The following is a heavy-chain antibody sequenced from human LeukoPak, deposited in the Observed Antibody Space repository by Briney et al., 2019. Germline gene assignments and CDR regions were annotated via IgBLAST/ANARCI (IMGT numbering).Heavy chain of an antibody. Sequence: RSSETLSLTCAVYGGSFSGYYWSWIRQPPGKGLEWIGEINHSGSTNYNPSLKSRVTISVDTSKNQYSLKLSSVTAADTAVYYCARGSPHYIVRGVINWFDPWGQGTLVTVSS. V-gene: IGHV4-34*01. CDR3: ARGSPHYIVRGVINWFDP. CDR2: INHSGST. J-gene: IGHJ5*02. CDR1: GGSFSGYY. D-gene: IGHD3-10*01.